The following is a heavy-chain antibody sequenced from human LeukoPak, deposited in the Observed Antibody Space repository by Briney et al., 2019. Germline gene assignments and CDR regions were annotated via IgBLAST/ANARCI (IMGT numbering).Heavy chain of an antibody. D-gene: IGHD3-10*01. Sequence: GGSMRLSCAASVFIFSSYSMRWVRQAPWKGLEWVSDMSDSGENTYYADSVKGRFTISRDNSKNTLYLQMNSLRAEDTAVYYCARAPRRFRGIIITPLYYSDYWGQGTLVTVSS. V-gene: IGHV3-23*01. CDR1: VFIFSSYS. CDR2: MSDSGENT. J-gene: IGHJ4*02. CDR3: ARAPRRFRGIIITPLYYSDY.